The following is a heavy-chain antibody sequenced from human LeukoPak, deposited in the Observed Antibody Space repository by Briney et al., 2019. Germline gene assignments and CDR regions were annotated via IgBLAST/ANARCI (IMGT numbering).Heavy chain of an antibody. Sequence: GASVRVSCKVSGSTLSKISIDWVRQAPGKGPEWMGSVGHEDGTTIHAQKFQGRFNVTFDTATDTAYMEMSSLMSEDTAIYYCATGAIVFDYWGQGTLVTVSS. D-gene: IGHD3-22*01. J-gene: IGHJ4*02. CDR2: VGHEDGTT. V-gene: IGHV1-24*01. CDR3: ATGAIVFDY. CDR1: GSTLSKIS.